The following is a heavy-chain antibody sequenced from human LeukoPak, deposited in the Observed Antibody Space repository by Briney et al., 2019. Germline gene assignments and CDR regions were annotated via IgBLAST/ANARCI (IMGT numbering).Heavy chain of an antibody. V-gene: IGHV4-34*01. Sequence: SETLSLTCAVYGGSFSGHYWSWIRQPPGKGLEWIGEINHSGSTNYNPSLKSRVTISVDTSKNQFSLKLSSVTAADTAVYYCARFVKSAATDYWGQGTLVTVSS. J-gene: IGHJ4*02. CDR2: INHSGST. D-gene: IGHD2-15*01. CDR1: GGSFSGHY. CDR3: ARFVKSAATDY.